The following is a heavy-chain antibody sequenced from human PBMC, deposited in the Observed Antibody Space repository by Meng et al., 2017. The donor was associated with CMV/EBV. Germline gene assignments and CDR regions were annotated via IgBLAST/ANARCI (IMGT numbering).Heavy chain of an antibody. CDR1: DYIFTDSV. CDR2: ITAYNGHT. D-gene: IGHD3-22*01. CDR3: ARGGWYYYDSSGYCDY. V-gene: IGHV1-18*01. Sequence: VRLGLVCAVVKQPGASVKVSCKSSDYIFTDSVISWARQAPGEGLEWMGWITAYNGHTNYAQKLQGRVTMTTDTSTSTAYMVLRSLRSDYTAVYYCARGGWYYYDSSGYCDYWGQGTLVTVSS. J-gene: IGHJ4*02.